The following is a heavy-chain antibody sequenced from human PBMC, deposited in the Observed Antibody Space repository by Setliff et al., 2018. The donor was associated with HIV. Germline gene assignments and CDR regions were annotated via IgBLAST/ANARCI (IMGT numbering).Heavy chain of an antibody. CDR3: ARARTVDFWSDSLAH. CDR2: ISNDARQT. D-gene: IGHD3-3*01. CDR1: GFEFQPYI. Sequence: GGSLRLSCAASGFEFQPYILHWVRQAPGKGLEWVAVISNDARQTYYAASVRGRFTISRDSTKNALYLKFYNPRPEDTAIYYCARARTVDFWSDSLAHWGQGTLVTVSS. V-gene: IGHV3-30*03. J-gene: IGHJ4*02.